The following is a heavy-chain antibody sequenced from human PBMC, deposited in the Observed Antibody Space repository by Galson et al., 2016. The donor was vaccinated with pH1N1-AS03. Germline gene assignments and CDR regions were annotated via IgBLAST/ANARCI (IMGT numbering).Heavy chain of an antibody. CDR2: INSDGRST. J-gene: IGHJ4*02. D-gene: IGHD1-26*01. Sequence: SLGLSCAASGFTFRSYWMHWVRQAPGKGLVWVSRINSDGRSTGYADSVKGRFTISRDNAKNTLYLQMNSLRAEDTAVYYCARWIGGVGATKYYFDYWGQGTLVTVSS. CDR3: ARWIGGVGATKYYFDY. V-gene: IGHV3-74*01. CDR1: GFTFRSYW.